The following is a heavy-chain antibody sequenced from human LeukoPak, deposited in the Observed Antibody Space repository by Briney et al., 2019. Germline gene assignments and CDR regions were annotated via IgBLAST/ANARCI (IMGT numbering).Heavy chain of an antibody. CDR3: ARDLWERAFDS. J-gene: IGHJ3*02. CDR1: GGSISSYY. CDR2: IYYSGST. V-gene: IGHV4-59*01. D-gene: IGHD1-26*01. Sequence: SETLSLTCTVSGGSISSYYWSWIRQPPGKGLEWTGYIYYSGSTNYNPSLKSRVTISVDTSKNQFSLKLSSVTAADTAVYYCARDLWERAFDSWGQGTMVTVSS.